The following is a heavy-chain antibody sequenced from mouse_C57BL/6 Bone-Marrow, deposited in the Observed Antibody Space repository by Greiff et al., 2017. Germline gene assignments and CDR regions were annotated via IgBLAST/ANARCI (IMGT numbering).Heavy chain of an antibody. V-gene: IGHV14-4*01. D-gene: IGHD1-1*01. CDR2: IDPENGDT. CDR1: GYNINDDY. Sequence: VQLQQSGAELVRPGASVKLSCTASGYNINDDYMHWVKQRPEQGLEWIGWIDPENGDTDYASKFQGKATITADTSSNTAYLQLSSLTSEDTAVYYCTTGRCYYGSKDYWGQGTTLTVSS. CDR3: TTGRCYYGSKDY. J-gene: IGHJ2*01.